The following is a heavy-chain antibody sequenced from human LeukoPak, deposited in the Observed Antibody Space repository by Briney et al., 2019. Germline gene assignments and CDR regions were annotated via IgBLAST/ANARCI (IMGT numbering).Heavy chain of an antibody. D-gene: IGHD3-22*01. V-gene: IGHV3-30-3*01. CDR2: ISYDGSNK. CDR3: AREDTVVVVITTGVGAFDI. J-gene: IGHJ3*02. Sequence: AGSLRFSCAAAGFTFSSYARPWVRQAPGKGLEWVAVISYDGSNKYYADSVKGRFTISRDNSKNTLYLQMNSLRAEDTAVYYCAREDTVVVVITTGVGAFDIWGQGTMVTVSS. CDR1: GFTFSSYA.